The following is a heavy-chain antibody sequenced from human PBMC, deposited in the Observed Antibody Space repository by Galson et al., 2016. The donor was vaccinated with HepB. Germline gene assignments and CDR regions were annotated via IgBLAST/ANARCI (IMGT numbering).Heavy chain of an antibody. V-gene: IGHV4-59*04. CDR2: IYYSGST. Sequence: LRLSCAASGFTFSSYGMHWVRQAPGKGLEWIGNIYYSGSTYYNPSLKSRVTISVDTSKNQFSLKLSSVTAADTAVYYCAIHYDILTGWFDPWGQGTLVTVSS. CDR1: GFTFSSYG. D-gene: IGHD3-9*01. J-gene: IGHJ5*02. CDR3: AIHYDILTGWFDP.